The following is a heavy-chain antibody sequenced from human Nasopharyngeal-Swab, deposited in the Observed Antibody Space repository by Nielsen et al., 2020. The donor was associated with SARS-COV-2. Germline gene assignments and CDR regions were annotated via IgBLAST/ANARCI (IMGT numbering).Heavy chain of an antibody. J-gene: IGHJ5*02. D-gene: IGHD5-24*01. CDR3: AREGGEMATIGFGDGFDP. V-gene: IGHV4-59*13. CDR1: GASISSYY. CDR2: IHDTETT. Sequence: SETLSLTCTVSGASISSYYWSWIRQPPGKGLEWIGYIHDTETTNYNPSLKSRVTISVDTSKNQFSLKLSSVTAADTAVYYCAREGGEMATIGFGDGFDPWGQGTLVTVSS.